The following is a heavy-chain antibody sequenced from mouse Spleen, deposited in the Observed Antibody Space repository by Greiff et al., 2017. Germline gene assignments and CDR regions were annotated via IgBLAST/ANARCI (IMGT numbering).Heavy chain of an antibody. CDR3: ARHADGNYAMDY. V-gene: IGHV5-9-2*01. Sequence: EVQLVESGGGLVKPGGSLKLSCAASGFTFSSYGMSWVRQTPEKRLEWVATISGGGSYTYYPDSVKGRFTISRDNAKNNLYLQMSSLRSEDTALYYCARHADGNYAMDYWGQGTSVTVSS. CDR2: ISGGGSYT. CDR1: GFTFSSYG. D-gene: IGHD2-1*01. J-gene: IGHJ4*01.